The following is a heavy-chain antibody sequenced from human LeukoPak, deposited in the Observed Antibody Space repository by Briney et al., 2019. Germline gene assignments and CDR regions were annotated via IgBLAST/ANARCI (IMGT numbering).Heavy chain of an antibody. J-gene: IGHJ4*02. D-gene: IGHD2-2*01. CDR3: ARETTSTSFDY. Sequence: SETLSLTCTVSGDSISSYYCSWIRQPPGKGLEWIGYIYYSGSTSYNPSLKSRVTISVDTSKNQFSLKLSSVTAADTAVYYCARETTSTSFDYWGQGTLVTVSS. CDR2: IYYSGST. CDR1: GDSISSYY. V-gene: IGHV4-59*01.